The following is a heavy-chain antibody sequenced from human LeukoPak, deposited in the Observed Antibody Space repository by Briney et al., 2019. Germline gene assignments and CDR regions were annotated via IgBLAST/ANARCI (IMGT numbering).Heavy chain of an antibody. Sequence: PGGSLRLSCAASGFTFSSYGMHWVRQAPGKGLEWVAFIRYDGSNKYYADSVKGRFTISRDNSKNTLYLQMNSLRAEDTAVYYCAKDVRGYSYGSYFDYWGQGTLVTVSS. D-gene: IGHD5-18*01. V-gene: IGHV3-30*02. CDR1: GFTFSSYG. CDR2: IRYDGSNK. J-gene: IGHJ4*02. CDR3: AKDVRGYSYGSYFDY.